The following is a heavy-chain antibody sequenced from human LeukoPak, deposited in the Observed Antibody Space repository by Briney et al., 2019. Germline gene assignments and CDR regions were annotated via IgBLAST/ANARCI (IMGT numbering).Heavy chain of an antibody. CDR1: GFILSDHY. CDR2: IWYDGSNK. Sequence: GGSLRLSCAASGFILSDHYMHWVRQAPGKGLEWVAVIWYDGSNKYYADSVKGRFTISRDNSKNTLYLQMNSLRAEDTAVYYCARESPPSTLFDYWGQGTLVTVSS. CDR3: ARESPPSTLFDY. J-gene: IGHJ4*02. V-gene: IGHV3-33*08.